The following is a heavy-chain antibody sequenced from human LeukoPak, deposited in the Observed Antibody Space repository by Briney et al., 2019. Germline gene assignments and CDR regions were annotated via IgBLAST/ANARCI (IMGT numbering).Heavy chain of an antibody. D-gene: IGHD3-16*01. J-gene: IGHJ6*04. V-gene: IGHV4-4*09. CDR2: IYSSGST. CDR3: ARFTYTTRPSDV. Sequence: SETLSLTCSVSGGSISGFYWSWIRQPPGQTLEWIGYIYSSGSTNYNPSLQSRVTMSVDTSVNQFSLRLSSVTAADTAVYHCARFTYTTRPSDVWGKGTTVTVSS. CDR1: GGSISGFY.